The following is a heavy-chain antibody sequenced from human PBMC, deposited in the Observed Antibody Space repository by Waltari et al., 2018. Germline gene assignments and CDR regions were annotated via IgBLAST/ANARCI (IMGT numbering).Heavy chain of an antibody. CDR2: IIPILGIA. J-gene: IGHJ5*02. CDR3: ARGDSSSWYPPESWFDP. D-gene: IGHD6-13*01. V-gene: IGHV1-69*04. Sequence: QVQLVQSGAEVKKPGSSVKVSCKASGGTFSSYAIRWVRPAPGQGLEWMGRIIPILGIANYAQKFQGRVTITADKSTSTAYMELSSLRSEDTAVYYCARGDSSSWYPPESWFDPWGQGTLVTVSS. CDR1: GGTFSSYA.